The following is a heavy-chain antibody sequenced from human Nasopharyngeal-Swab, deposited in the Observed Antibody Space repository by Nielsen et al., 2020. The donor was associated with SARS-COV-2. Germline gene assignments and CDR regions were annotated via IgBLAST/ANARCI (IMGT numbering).Heavy chain of an antibody. CDR1: GGSISSGGYY. CDR2: IYYSGST. V-gene: IGHV4-31*03. J-gene: IGHJ4*02. D-gene: IGHD6-13*01. CDR3: ARVIWGESSSWQRQGYFDY. Sequence: SETLSLTCTVSGGSISSGGYYWSWIRQHPGKGLEWIGYIYYSGSTYYNPSLKSRVTISVDTSKNQFSLKLSSVTAADTAVYYCARVIWGESSSWQRQGYFDYWGQGTLVTVSS.